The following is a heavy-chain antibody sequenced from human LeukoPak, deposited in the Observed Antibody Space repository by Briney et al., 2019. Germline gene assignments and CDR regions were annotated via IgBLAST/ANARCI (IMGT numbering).Heavy chain of an antibody. J-gene: IGHJ6*02. Sequence: ASVKVSCKASGYTFTSYGISWVRQAPGQGLEWMGWISAYNGNTNYAQKLQGRVTMTTDTSTSTAYMELRSLRSDDTAVYYCARILKYPARDSYRNYYYGMDVWGQGTTVTVSS. D-gene: IGHD2-21*02. CDR3: ARILKYPARDSYRNYYYGMDV. CDR2: ISAYNGNT. CDR1: GYTFTSYG. V-gene: IGHV1-18*01.